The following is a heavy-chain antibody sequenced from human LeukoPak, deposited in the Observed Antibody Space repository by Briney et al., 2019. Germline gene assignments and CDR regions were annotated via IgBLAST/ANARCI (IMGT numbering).Heavy chain of an antibody. D-gene: IGHD2-2*02. J-gene: IGHJ5*02. V-gene: IGHV1-8*03. CDR1: GYTFTSYD. CDR2: MNPNSGNT. Sequence: ASVKVSCKASGYTFTSYDINWVRQATGQGLEWMGWMNPNSGNTGYAQKFQGRVTITRNTSISTAYMGLSSLRSEDTAVYYCARVAVVVPAAIKGTWFDPWGQGTLVTVSS. CDR3: ARVAVVVPAAIKGTWFDP.